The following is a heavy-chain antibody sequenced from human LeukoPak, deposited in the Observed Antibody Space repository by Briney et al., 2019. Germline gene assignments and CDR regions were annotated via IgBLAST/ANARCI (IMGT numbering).Heavy chain of an antibody. V-gene: IGHV1-18*01. Sequence: ASVKVYCKGSGYTFTSYGISWVRQAPGQGVEWMGWISAFNGNTNYAQKLQGRVSMTTDTSTRTAYMELRSLRSDDTAVYYCARTGRGYCSSTSCHQFWFDPWGQGTLVTVSS. CDR2: ISAFNGNT. D-gene: IGHD2-2*01. CDR3: ARTGRGYCSSTSCHQFWFDP. CDR1: GYTFTSYG. J-gene: IGHJ5*02.